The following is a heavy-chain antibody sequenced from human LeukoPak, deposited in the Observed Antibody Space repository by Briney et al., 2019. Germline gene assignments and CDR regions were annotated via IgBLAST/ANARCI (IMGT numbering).Heavy chain of an antibody. V-gene: IGHV1-2*02. CDR1: GYTFTGYY. CDR3: ARDQGIPTYYYGMDV. Sequence: VASVKVSCKASGYTFTGYYMHWARQAPGQGLEWMGWINPNSGGTNYAQKFQGRVTMTRDTSISTAYMELSRLRSDDTAVYYCARDQGIPTYYYGMDVWGQGTTVTVSS. J-gene: IGHJ6*02. CDR2: INPNSGGT.